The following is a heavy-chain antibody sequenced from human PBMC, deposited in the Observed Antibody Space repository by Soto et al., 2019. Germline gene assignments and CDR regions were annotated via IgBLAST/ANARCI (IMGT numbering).Heavy chain of an antibody. Sequence: SVKVSCKVSGFTFTDSAVQWVRHARGQGLEWIGWIVVGSGNTNYAQKFQERVTITRDMSTSTAYMELSSLRSEDTAVYYCAAGRTGGSYYGMDVWGQGTTVTVSS. D-gene: IGHD2-2*01. CDR1: GFTFTDSA. V-gene: IGHV1-58*01. CDR2: IVVGSGNT. J-gene: IGHJ6*02. CDR3: AAGRTGGSYYGMDV.